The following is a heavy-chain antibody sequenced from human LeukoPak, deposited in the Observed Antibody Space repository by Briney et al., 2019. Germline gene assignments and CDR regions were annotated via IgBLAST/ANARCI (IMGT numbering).Heavy chain of an antibody. Sequence: GGCLRLSRAASKFTHSSYWMRGVRQAPGEGLEWVAHINQDGSQKYYVDSVKGRFTISRDNAENLLFLQMNSLRAEDTALYYCATYADSSGSYYSDYWGRGTLVTVSS. J-gene: IGHJ4*02. CDR2: INQDGSQK. CDR1: KFTHSSYW. CDR3: ATYADSSGSYYSDY. D-gene: IGHD3-22*01. V-gene: IGHV3-7*01.